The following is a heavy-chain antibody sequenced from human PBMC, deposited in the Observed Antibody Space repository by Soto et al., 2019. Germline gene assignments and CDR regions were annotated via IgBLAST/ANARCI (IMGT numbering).Heavy chain of an antibody. V-gene: IGHV1-18*04. CDR1: GYTFTYYE. J-gene: IGHJ4*01. D-gene: IGHD4-17*01. CDR2: ISAYSGNT. Sequence: ASVEVSCKASGYTFTYYEITWVRQAPGQGLEWMGWISAYSGNTNYAQKLQGRLTMTTDTSTNTAYMELRSLRSDDTAVYYCARVVKAGDYGDYGRYYFDYWGHGTLVTVS. CDR3: ARVVKAGDYGDYGRYYFDY.